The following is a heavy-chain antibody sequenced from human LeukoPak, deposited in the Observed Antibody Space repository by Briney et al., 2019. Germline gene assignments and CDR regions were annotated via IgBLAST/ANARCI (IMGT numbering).Heavy chain of an antibody. Sequence: SETLSLTCAVYGGSLSGYYWSWIRQPPGKGLEWIGEINHSGSTNYNPSLKSRVTISVDTSKNQFSLKLSSVTAADTAVYYCARVSFGYYYERDFGYWGQGTLATVSS. CDR1: GGSLSGYY. CDR3: ARVSFGYYYERDFGY. CDR2: INHSGST. V-gene: IGHV4-34*01. J-gene: IGHJ4*02. D-gene: IGHD3-22*01.